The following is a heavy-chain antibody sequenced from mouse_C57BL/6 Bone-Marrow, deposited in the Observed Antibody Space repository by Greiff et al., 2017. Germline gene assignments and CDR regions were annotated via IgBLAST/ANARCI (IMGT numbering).Heavy chain of an antibody. CDR3: ASNGYYGYYAMDY. Sequence: VKLVESGPGLVAPSQSLSITCTVSGFSLTSYGVDWVRQSPGKGLEWLGVIWGVGSTNYNSALKSRLSISTDNSNSKVFLKMNSLQTDDTAMYYCASNGYYGYYAMDYWGQGTSVTVSS. V-gene: IGHV2-6*01. J-gene: IGHJ4*01. D-gene: IGHD2-3*01. CDR2: IWGVGST. CDR1: GFSLTSYG.